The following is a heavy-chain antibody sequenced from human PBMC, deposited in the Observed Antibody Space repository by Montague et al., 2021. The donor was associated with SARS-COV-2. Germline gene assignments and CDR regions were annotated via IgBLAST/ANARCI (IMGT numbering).Heavy chain of an antibody. CDR1: GFSFNSYD. CDR3: ARTKTATGNFYGLDV. CDR2: IDTGSVS. V-gene: IGHV3-13*01. Sequence: SLSLSCAASGFSFNSYDMHWVRQLPGGGLQWVSAIDTGSVSYYADSVEARFVVSRENARNSLYLQMNNLGAGDTAVYYCARTKTATGNFYGLDVWGQGTTVIVSS. D-gene: IGHD6-13*01. J-gene: IGHJ6*02.